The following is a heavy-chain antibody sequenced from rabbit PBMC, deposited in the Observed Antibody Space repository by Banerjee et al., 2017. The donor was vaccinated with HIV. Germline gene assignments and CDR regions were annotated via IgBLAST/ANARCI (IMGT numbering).Heavy chain of an antibody. Sequence: QEQLVESGGDLVKPGASLTLTCTASGLDFSSSYDMCWVRQAPGKGLEWIACINTGDGNTFYANWAKGRFTISKTSSTTVTLQMTSLTAADTATYFCARSSGDYRWGLDLWGPGTLVTVS. CDR1: GLDFSSSYD. V-gene: IGHV1S45*01. CDR3: ARSSGDYRWGLDL. D-gene: IGHD1-1*01. CDR2: INTGDGNT. J-gene: IGHJ6*01.